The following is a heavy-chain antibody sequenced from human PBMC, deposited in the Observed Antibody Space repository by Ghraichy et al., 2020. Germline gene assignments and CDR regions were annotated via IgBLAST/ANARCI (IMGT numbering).Heavy chain of an antibody. Sequence: ASVKVSCKASGYTFTSYAMHWVRQAPGQRLEWMGWINAGNGNTKYSQKFQGRVTITRDTSASTAYMELSSLRSEDTAVYYCARDRCSGGSCYAPDDYWGQGTLVTVSS. J-gene: IGHJ4*02. CDR3: ARDRCSGGSCYAPDDY. V-gene: IGHV1-3*01. CDR2: INAGNGNT. CDR1: GYTFTSYA. D-gene: IGHD2-15*01.